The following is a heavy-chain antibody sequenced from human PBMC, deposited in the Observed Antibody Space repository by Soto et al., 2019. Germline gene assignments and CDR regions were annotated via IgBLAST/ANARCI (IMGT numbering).Heavy chain of an antibody. CDR3: AKDSGYGDYVFDF. J-gene: IGHJ4*02. V-gene: IGHV3-30*18. Sequence: QVQLVESGGGVVQPGRSLRLSCAASGFTFSLYGIHWVRQAPGKGLEWVALISDDGSNQYFADSVKGRFTISRDNSNNTLYLQMNSLRLEDTAVYFCAKDSGYGDYVFDFWGQGTLVTVSS. CDR2: ISDDGSNQ. D-gene: IGHD4-17*01. CDR1: GFTFSLYG.